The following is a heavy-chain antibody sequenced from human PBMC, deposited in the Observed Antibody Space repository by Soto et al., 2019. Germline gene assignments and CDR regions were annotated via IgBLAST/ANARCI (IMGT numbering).Heavy chain of an antibody. J-gene: IGHJ6*02. CDR3: ALDVTYYDFWSGYYTGIGYDDGMAG. Sequence: QVQLVQSGAAVTKPGASVKVSCKASGYTFTSYAMHWVRQAPGQRLECMGWSNAGNGNTKYSQKFQGRVTITRDTSASTAYLELSSLSSEDTSVYYCALDVTYYDFWSGYYTGIGYDDGMAGWGQGSTVTVS. V-gene: IGHV1-3*01. D-gene: IGHD3-3*01. CDR2: SNAGNGNT. CDR1: GYTFTSYA.